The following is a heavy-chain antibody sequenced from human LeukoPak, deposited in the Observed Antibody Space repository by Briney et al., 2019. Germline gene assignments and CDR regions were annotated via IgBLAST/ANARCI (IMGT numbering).Heavy chain of an antibody. CDR2: ISSDASII. J-gene: IGHJ5*02. CDR1: GVAFTASW. Sequence: GGSLRLSCAASGVAFTASWMHWVRQAPGKGLAWVSHISSDASIIVYADPVKGRFTISRDNAKNTLYLQMNSLRVDDTAVYYCARDRQGKGFDPWGQGTLVTVSS. CDR3: ARDRQGKGFDP. D-gene: IGHD3-10*01. V-gene: IGHV3-74*01.